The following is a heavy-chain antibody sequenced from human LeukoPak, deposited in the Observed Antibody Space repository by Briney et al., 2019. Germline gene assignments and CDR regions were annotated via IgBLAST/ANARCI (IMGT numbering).Heavy chain of an antibody. CDR3: ARNDILTGYYYDS. J-gene: IGHJ4*02. Sequence: PGGSLRLSCAASGFTFSSFAMTWVRQAPGKGLEWVSAISGSSAYIYYADSVKSRFTISRDNSQNTVYLQMNSLRAEDTAIYYCARNDILTGYYYDSWGQGALVTVSS. CDR1: GFTFSSFA. CDR2: ISGSSAYI. V-gene: IGHV3-23*01. D-gene: IGHD3-9*01.